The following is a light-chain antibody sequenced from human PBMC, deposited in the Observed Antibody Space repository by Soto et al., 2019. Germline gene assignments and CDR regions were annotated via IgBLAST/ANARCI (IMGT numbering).Light chain of an antibody. CDR3: SSYTSSNTLV. CDR2: EVS. Sequence: QSALTQPASVSGSPGQSITISCTGTSSGVGAYNYVSWYQQHPGKAPKLMIFEVSDRPSGVSNRFSGSKSGNTASLTISGLQAEDEADYYCSSYTSSNTLVFGGGTKVTVL. V-gene: IGLV2-14*01. CDR1: SSGVGAYNY. J-gene: IGLJ2*01.